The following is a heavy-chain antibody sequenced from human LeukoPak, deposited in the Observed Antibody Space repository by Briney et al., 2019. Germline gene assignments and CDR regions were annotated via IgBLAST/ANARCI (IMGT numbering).Heavy chain of an antibody. J-gene: IGHJ4*02. CDR1: GGFISSGGYY. V-gene: IGHV4-30-2*01. CDR2: IYHSGST. Sequence: SQTLSLTCTVSGGFISSGGYYWSWVRQPPGKGLEWIGYIYHSGSTYYNPSLKSRVTISVDRSKNQFSLKLSSVTAADTAVYYCARVVGRWLQDYWGQGTLVTVSS. D-gene: IGHD5-24*01. CDR3: ARVVGRWLQDY.